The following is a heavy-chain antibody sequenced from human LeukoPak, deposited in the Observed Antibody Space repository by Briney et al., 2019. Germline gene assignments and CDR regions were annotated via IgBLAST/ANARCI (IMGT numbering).Heavy chain of an antibody. CDR1: GFTFTTYA. V-gene: IGHV3-30*04. CDR3: SRECVRYYDTLD. CDR2: TSYDRNSH. J-gene: IGHJ1*01. D-gene: IGHD3-16*01. Sequence: GGSLRLSCKASGFTFTTYAMHWVRQAPGKGLEWMGVTSYDRNSHFYAHSVKARFTISRDISKNTLYLQMNSLRPEDTAVYYCSRECVRYYDTLDWGQGTLVTVS.